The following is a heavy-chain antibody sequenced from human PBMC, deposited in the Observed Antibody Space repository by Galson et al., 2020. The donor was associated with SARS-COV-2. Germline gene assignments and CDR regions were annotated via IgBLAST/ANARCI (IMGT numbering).Heavy chain of an antibody. Sequence: ASVKVSCKASGYTFTSYYMQWVRQATGQGLEWMGIINPSGGRTSYAQKFQGRVTMTRDTSTSTVYMELSSLRSEDTAVYYCARGGSVLSITIFGVVITNNQFFDYWGQGTLVTVSS. CDR3: ARGGSVLSITIFGVVITNNQFFDY. D-gene: IGHD3-3*01. CDR2: INPSGGRT. J-gene: IGHJ4*02. V-gene: IGHV1-46*03. CDR1: GYTFTSYY.